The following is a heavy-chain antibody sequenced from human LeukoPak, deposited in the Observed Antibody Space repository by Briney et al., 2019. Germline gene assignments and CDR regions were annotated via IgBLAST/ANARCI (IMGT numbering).Heavy chain of an antibody. J-gene: IGHJ5*02. V-gene: IGHV5-51*01. CDR1: GYRFTNYW. CDR2: IYPGDSGT. CDR3: ARWPTGSTNWFDP. Sequence: GESLKISCKGSGYRFTNYWIGWVRQMPGKGLEWMGIIYPGDSGTRYSPSFQGQVTISADKSISTAYLQWSSLKASDTAMYYCARWPTGSTNWFDPWGQGTLVTVSS. D-gene: IGHD4-17*01.